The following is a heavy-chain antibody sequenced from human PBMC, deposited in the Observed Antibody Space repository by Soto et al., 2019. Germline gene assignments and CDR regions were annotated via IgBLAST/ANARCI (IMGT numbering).Heavy chain of an antibody. J-gene: IGHJ6*02. V-gene: IGHV3-33*01. CDR2: IWYDGSNK. CDR1: GFTFSSYG. Sequence: TGGSLRLSCAASGFTFSSYGMHWVRQAPGKGLEWVAVIWYDGSNKYYADSVKGRFTISRDNSKNTLYLQMNSLRAEDTAVYYCARAQSRSPYTAMVYYYYYGMDVWGQGTTVTVSS. CDR3: ARAQSRSPYTAMVYYYYYGMDV. D-gene: IGHD5-18*01.